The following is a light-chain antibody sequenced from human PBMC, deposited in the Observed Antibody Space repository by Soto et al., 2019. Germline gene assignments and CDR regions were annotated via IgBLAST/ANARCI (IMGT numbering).Light chain of an antibody. J-gene: IGKJ5*01. V-gene: IGKV3-15*01. Sequence: VMTQSPATLSVSPGERATLSCRASQSVDHSLAWDQGRPGQAPRLLIYRASTRATGIPARFSGGGSGTEFTLTISSLQSGDFAVYYCQQFHRWPITFGQGTRLEI. CDR2: RAS. CDR3: QQFHRWPIT. CDR1: QSVDHS.